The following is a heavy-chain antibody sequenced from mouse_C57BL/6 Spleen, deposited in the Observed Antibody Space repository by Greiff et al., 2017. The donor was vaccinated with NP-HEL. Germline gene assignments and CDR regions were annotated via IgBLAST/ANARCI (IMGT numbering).Heavy chain of an antibody. CDR1: GYSFTGYY. CDR2: INPSTGGT. CDR3: ARSDYGSSGWFAY. V-gene: IGHV1-42*01. J-gene: IGHJ3*01. D-gene: IGHD1-1*01. Sequence: VQLQQSGPELVKPGASVKISCKASGYSFTGYYMNWVKQSPEKSLEWIGEINPSTGGTTYNQKFKAKATLTVDKSSSTAYMQLKSLTSEDSAVYYCARSDYGSSGWFAYWGQGTLVTVSA.